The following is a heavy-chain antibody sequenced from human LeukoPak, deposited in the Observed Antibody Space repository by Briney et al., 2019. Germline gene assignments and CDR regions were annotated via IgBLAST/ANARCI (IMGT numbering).Heavy chain of an antibody. Sequence: SVKVSCKASGGTFSSYAISWVRQAPGQGLEWMGGIIPIFGTANYAQKFQGRVTITTDESTSTAYMELSSLRSEDTAVYYCARGTYYYDSSGYIYALDIWGQGTMVTVSS. J-gene: IGHJ3*02. D-gene: IGHD3-22*01. CDR1: GGTFSSYA. V-gene: IGHV1-69*05. CDR3: ARGTYYYDSSGYIYALDI. CDR2: IIPIFGTA.